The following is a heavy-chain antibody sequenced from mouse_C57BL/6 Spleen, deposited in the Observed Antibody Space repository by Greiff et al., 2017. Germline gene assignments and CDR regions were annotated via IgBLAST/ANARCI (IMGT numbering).Heavy chain of an antibody. CDR3: ARRVTGTAWFAY. Sequence: QVQLQQPGAELVRPGSSVKLSCKASGYTFTSYWMDWVKQRPGQGLEWIGNIYPSDSETHYNQKFKDKAPLTVDKSSSTAYMQLSSLTSEDSAVYYCARRVTGTAWFAYWGQGTLVTVSA. CDR2: IYPSDSET. V-gene: IGHV1-61*01. J-gene: IGHJ3*01. D-gene: IGHD4-1*01. CDR1: GYTFTSYW.